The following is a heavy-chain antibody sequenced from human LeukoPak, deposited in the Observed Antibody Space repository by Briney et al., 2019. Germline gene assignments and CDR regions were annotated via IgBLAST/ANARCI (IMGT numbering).Heavy chain of an antibody. D-gene: IGHD7-27*01. Sequence: GGSLRLSCAASGFTFSSYSMNWVRQAPGKGLEWVSYISSSSSTIYYADSVKGRFTISRDNAKNSLYLQMNSLRAEDTAVYYCAREAGDQDIDYWGQGTLVTVSS. CDR2: ISSSSSTI. CDR3: AREAGDQDIDY. J-gene: IGHJ4*02. CDR1: GFTFSSYS. V-gene: IGHV3-48*04.